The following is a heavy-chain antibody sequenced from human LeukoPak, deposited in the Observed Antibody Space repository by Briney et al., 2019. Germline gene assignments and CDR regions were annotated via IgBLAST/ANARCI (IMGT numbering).Heavy chain of an antibody. V-gene: IGHV1-8*01. CDR3: ATLHAVPAASLGDYYCMDV. CDR1: GYTFTSYD. CDR2: MNPNSGNT. D-gene: IGHD2-2*01. Sequence: ASVKVSCKASGYTFTSYDINWVRQATGQGLEWMGWMNPNSGNTGYAQKFQGRVTMTRNTSISTAYMELSSLRSEDTAVYYCATLHAVPAASLGDYYCMDVWGKGTTVTVSS. J-gene: IGHJ6*03.